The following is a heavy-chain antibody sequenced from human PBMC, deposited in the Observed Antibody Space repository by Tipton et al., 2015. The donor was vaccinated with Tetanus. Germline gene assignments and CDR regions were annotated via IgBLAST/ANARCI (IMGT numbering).Heavy chain of an antibody. V-gene: IGHV4-59*08. CDR1: GGSMSTYY. CDR2: VYYTGST. J-gene: IGHJ3*02. CDR3: ARPEASGRARGFDI. D-gene: IGHD3-10*01. Sequence: TLSLTCTVSGGSMSTYYWSWIRQPPGKGLEWIGYVYYTGSTDYNPSLKSRVTISVDTSKNRFSLNMTSVTASDTAVYYCARPEASGRARGFDIWGQGTKVTVSP.